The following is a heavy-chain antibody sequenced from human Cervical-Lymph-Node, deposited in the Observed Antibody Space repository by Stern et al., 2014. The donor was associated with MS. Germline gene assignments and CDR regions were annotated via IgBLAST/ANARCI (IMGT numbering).Heavy chain of an antibody. CDR1: GFTFSTLA. Sequence: DPLVESGGSVVQPGQSLRLSCAASGFTFSTLAMAVGCKAQGPGQALESFISFDCNREKYADSLNGRLTISRDNSKRTLYLQLDSLRVEDTAVFYCATKAPPYCSGASCYEYWGQGTLVTVSS. CDR3: ATKAPPYCSGASCYEY. D-gene: IGHD2-15*01. CDR2: ISFDCNRE. J-gene: IGHJ4*02. V-gene: IGHV3-30*04.